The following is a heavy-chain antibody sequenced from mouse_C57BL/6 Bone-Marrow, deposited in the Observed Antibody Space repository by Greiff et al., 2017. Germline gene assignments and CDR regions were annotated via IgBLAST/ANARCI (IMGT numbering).Heavy chain of an antibody. D-gene: IGHD1-1*01. V-gene: IGHV14-4*01. CDR3: TTGDVVADWYFDV. CDR1: GFNIKDDY. Sequence: EVQLQQSGAELVRPGASVKLSCTASGFNIKDDYMHWVKQRPEQGLEWIGWIDPENGDTEYASKFQGKATITADTSSNTAYLQLSSLTSEDTAVYYCTTGDVVADWYFDVWGTGTTVTVPS. CDR2: IDPENGDT. J-gene: IGHJ1*03.